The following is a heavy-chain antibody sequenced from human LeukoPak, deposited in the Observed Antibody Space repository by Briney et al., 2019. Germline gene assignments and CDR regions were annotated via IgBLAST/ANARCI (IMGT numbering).Heavy chain of an antibody. Sequence: ASVKVSCKASGYTFTGYYIHWVRQAPGQGLEWMGWINPNSGGSGGTSYAQKFQGRVTMTSDTSISTAYMELSSLRSDDTAVYYCARGYWVTGTDFWGQGTLVTVSS. D-gene: IGHD1-20*01. J-gene: IGHJ4*02. V-gene: IGHV1-2*02. CDR2: INPNSGGSGGT. CDR1: GYTFTGYY. CDR3: ARGYWVTGTDF.